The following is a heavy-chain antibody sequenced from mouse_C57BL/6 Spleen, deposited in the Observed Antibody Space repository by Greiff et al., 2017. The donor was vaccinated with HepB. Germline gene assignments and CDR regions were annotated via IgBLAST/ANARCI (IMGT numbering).Heavy chain of an antibody. CDR2: IYWDDDK. V-gene: IGHV8-12*01. J-gene: IGHJ2*01. Sequence: QVTLKESGPGILQSSQTLSLTCSFSGFSLSTSGMGVSWIRQPSGKGLEWLAHIYWDDDKRYNPSLKSRLTISKDTSRNQVFLKITSVDTADTATYYCARDYYVLPFDYWGQGTTLTVSS. CDR3: ARDYYVLPFDY. D-gene: IGHD1-1*01. CDR1: GFSLSTSGMG.